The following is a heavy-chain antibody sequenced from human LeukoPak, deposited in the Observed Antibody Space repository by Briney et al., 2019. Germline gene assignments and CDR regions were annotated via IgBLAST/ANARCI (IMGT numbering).Heavy chain of an antibody. CDR2: ISGSGGST. CDR1: GFTFSSYA. J-gene: IGHJ4*02. Sequence: QPGGSLRLSCAASGFTFSSYAMSWVRQAPGKGLEWVSAISGSGGSTYYADSVKGRFTISRDNSKNTLYLQMNSLRAEDTAVYYCVRVPAARMYYFDYWGQGTLVTVSS. V-gene: IGHV3-23*01. CDR3: VRVPAARMYYFDY. D-gene: IGHD2-2*01.